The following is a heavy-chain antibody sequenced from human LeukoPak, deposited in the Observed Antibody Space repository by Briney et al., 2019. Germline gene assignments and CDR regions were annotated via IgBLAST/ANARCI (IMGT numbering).Heavy chain of an antibody. CDR2: IRYDGSNK. V-gene: IGHV3-30*02. CDR1: GFTFSSYG. J-gene: IGHJ4*02. CDR3: AKVELSSGWAGGNY. Sequence: TGGSLRLSCAASGFTFSSYGMHWVRQAPGKGLEWVAFIRYDGSNKYYADSVKGRFTISRDNSKNNLYLQMNSLRDEDTAVYYCAKVELSSGWAGGNYWGQGTLVTVSS. D-gene: IGHD6-19*01.